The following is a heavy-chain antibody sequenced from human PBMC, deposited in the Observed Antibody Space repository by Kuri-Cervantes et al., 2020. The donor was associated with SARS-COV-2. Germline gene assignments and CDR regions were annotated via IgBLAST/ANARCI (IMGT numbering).Heavy chain of an antibody. J-gene: IGHJ4*02. V-gene: IGHV4-59*11. CDR1: GGSISSHY. D-gene: IGHD1-7*01. Sequence: GSLRLSCTVSGGSISSHYWSWIRQPPGKGLEWIGYIYYSGSTNYNPSLKSRVTISVDTSKNQFSLKLSSVTAADTAVYYCAREGTAPFDYWGQGTLVTVSS. CDR2: IYYSGST. CDR3: AREGTAPFDY.